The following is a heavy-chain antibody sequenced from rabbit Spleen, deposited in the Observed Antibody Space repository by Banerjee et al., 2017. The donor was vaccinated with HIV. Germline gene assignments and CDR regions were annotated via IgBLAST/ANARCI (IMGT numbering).Heavy chain of an antibody. CDR1: GFSFSNKAV. D-gene: IGHD8-1*01. CDR2: INAVTGKA. Sequence: EQLVESGGGLVRPEGSLKLSCTASGFSFSNKAVMCWVRQAPGKGLQWIACINAVTGKAVYATWAKGRFTFSKTSSTTVTLQMTSLTAADTATYFCARDAGSGDYIDGYFNLWGPGTLVTVS. J-gene: IGHJ4*01. CDR3: ARDAGSGDYIDGYFNL. V-gene: IGHV1S45*01.